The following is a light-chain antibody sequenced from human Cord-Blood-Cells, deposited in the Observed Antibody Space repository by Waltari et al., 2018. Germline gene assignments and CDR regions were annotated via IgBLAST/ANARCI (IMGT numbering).Light chain of an antibody. CDR3: CSYAGSSTVV. Sequence: QSALTQPASVSGSPGQPITIPCTGTSSDVGSYTLVSWYQQHPGKAPKLMIYEGSKRPSGVSNRFSGSKSGNTASLTISGLQAEDEADYYCCSYAGSSTVVFGGGTKLTVL. CDR1: SSDVGSYTL. CDR2: EGS. V-gene: IGLV2-23*01. J-gene: IGLJ2*01.